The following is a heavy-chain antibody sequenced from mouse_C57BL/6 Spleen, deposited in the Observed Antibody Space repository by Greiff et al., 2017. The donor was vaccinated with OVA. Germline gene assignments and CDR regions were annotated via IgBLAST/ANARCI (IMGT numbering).Heavy chain of an antibody. CDR2: IDPETGGT. Sequence: VKLMESGAELVRPGASVTLSCKASGYTFTDYEMHWVKQTPVHGLEWIGAIDPETGGTAYNQKFKGKAILTADKSSSTAYMELRSLTSEDSAVYYCTRKPGAYWGQGTLVTVSA. V-gene: IGHV1-15*01. CDR3: TRKPGAY. J-gene: IGHJ3*01. CDR1: GYTFTDYE.